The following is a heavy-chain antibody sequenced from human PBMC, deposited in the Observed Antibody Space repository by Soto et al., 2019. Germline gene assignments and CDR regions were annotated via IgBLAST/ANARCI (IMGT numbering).Heavy chain of an antibody. Sequence: GGSLRLSCAASGFTFSSYGMHWVRKAPGKGLEWVAVIWYDGSNKYYADSVKGRFTISRDNSKNTLYLQMNSLRAEDTAVYYCARDNWEDDYSSSSGWFDPWGQGT. CDR3: ARDNWEDDYSSSSGWFDP. J-gene: IGHJ5*02. CDR2: IWYDGSNK. D-gene: IGHD6-6*01. V-gene: IGHV3-33*01. CDR1: GFTFSSYG.